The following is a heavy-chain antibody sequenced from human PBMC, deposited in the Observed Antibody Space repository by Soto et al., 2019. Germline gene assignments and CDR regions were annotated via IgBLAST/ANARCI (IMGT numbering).Heavy chain of an antibody. D-gene: IGHD3-22*01. CDR3: ARDYDKSGYDYFDP. J-gene: IGHJ5*02. Sequence: SVKVSCKASEYSFTGHYLHWVRQAPGQGLEWMGWIDPKSGDTNYAQKFQDRVTMTRDTSISTAYMDLSRLRSDDTAVYYCARDYDKSGYDYFDPWGQGTLVTVSS. CDR1: EYSFTGHY. CDR2: IDPKSGDT. V-gene: IGHV1-2*02.